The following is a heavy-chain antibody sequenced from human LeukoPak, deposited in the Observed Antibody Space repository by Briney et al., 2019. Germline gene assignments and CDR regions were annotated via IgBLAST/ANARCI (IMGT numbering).Heavy chain of an antibody. V-gene: IGHV4-39*07. CDR3: ARLIPNCSSTSCYAYYYYYMDV. Sequence: PSETLSLTCTVSGGSISSSSYYWGWIRQPPGKGLEWIGSIYYSGSTNYNPSLKSRVTISVDTSKNQFSLKLSSVTAADTAVYYCARLIPNCSSTSCYAYYYYYMDVWGKGTTVTISS. CDR1: GGSISSSSYY. D-gene: IGHD2-2*01. J-gene: IGHJ6*03. CDR2: IYYSGST.